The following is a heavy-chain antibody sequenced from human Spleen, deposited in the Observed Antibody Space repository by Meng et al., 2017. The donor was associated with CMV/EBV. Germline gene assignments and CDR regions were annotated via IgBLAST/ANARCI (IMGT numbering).Heavy chain of an antibody. CDR2: IHHSGSA. V-gene: IGHV4-30-4*01. Sequence: QVQLEGAGPGQAQPSQTWSLTVTAAGGSIGSGNYYWSWFRQPPGKGLEWIGYIHHSGSAYYNPSLKSRVSISVDTSKNQFSLNLNSMTAADTAVYYCASFDHIPRRNYFDYWGQGTLVTVSS. J-gene: IGHJ4*02. CDR1: GGSIGSGNYY. CDR3: ASFDHIPRRNYFDY. D-gene: IGHD2-21*01.